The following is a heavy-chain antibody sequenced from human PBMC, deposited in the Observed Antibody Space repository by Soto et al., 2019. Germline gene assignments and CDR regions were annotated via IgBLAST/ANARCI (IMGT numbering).Heavy chain of an antibody. Sequence: EVQLVESGGGLVQPGRSLRLSCAASGFTFDDYAMHWVRQAPGKGLEWVSGISWNSGNIGYADSVKGRFTISRDNAKNSLYLQMNSLGAEDTALYYCAKQAGFWSGYSPKRGPYFDYWGQGTLVTGSS. V-gene: IGHV3-9*01. J-gene: IGHJ4*02. D-gene: IGHD3-3*01. CDR2: ISWNSGNI. CDR3: AKQAGFWSGYSPKRGPYFDY. CDR1: GFTFDDYA.